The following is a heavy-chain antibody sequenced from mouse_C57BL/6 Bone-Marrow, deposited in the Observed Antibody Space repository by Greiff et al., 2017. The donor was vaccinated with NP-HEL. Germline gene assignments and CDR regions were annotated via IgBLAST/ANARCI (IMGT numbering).Heavy chain of an antibody. Sequence: VHLLQSGPALMKPGASLKLSCTASGFSFTGYSMPWVQQTHGNILDWIGYIYPYNGFSSYNHKFKGKATLTVDKSSSTAYMELRSLTSEDSAVYYCAKKYYGSTWCAYGGKETLVTVPA. V-gene: IGHV1-31*01. J-gene: IGHJ3*01. CDR2: IYPYNGFS. CDR3: AKKYYGSTWCAY. CDR1: GFSFTGYS. D-gene: IGHD1-1*01.